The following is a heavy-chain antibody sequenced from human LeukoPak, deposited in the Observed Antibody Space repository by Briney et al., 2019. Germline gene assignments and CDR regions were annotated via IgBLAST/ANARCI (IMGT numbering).Heavy chain of an antibody. Sequence: GGSLRLSCAASGFTFDDYGMSWVRQPPGKGLEWVSSIFQGGGEIHYADSVRGRFTISRDNSKSTLFLQMNSLRVEDTAIYYCATYRQVLLPFESWGQGTLVTVSS. V-gene: IGHV3-23*01. CDR3: ATYRQVLLPFES. CDR2: IFQGGGEI. CDR1: GFTFDDYG. J-gene: IGHJ4*02. D-gene: IGHD5-18*01.